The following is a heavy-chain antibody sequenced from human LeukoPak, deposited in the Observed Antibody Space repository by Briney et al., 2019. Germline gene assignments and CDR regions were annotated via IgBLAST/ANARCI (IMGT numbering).Heavy chain of an antibody. J-gene: IGHJ4*02. V-gene: IGHV3-64*01. CDR3: ARGYGDYSYDY. Sequence: GGSLRLSCAASGFTFSSYAMHWVRQAPGKGLEYVSAISSNGGSTYYANSVKGRFTISRDNSKNTLYLQMGSLRAEDMAVYYCARGYGDYSYDYWGQGTLVTVSS. CDR2: ISSNGGST. CDR1: GFTFSSYA. D-gene: IGHD4-17*01.